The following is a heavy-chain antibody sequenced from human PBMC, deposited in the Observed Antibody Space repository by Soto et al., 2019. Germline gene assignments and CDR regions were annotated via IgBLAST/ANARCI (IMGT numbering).Heavy chain of an antibody. D-gene: IGHD1-1*01. J-gene: IGHJ3*02. CDR3: AKCIQVYWNDDAFHI. Sequence: EVKLLESGGGLVQPGGSLRLSCAASGFTFSSYSMSWFRQAPGTGLELVSHITASGGTTYYADSVKGRFTISRDSSRNTVYLQMNSLRAEDTALYYCAKCIQVYWNDDAFHIWGQGTMVTVSS. CDR2: ITASGGTT. V-gene: IGHV3-23*01. CDR1: GFTFSSYS.